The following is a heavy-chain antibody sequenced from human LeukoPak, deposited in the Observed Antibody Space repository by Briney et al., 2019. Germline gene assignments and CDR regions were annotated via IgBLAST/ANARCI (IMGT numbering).Heavy chain of an antibody. Sequence: GGPLKLSCAASGFTFSGSPMHWVRQASGKGLEWVGRIKSNTNSYATAYAASVKGRFTISRDDSKNTAYLQMNSLRTEDTAVYYCTRQSIDLDCSATYCSNWFDPWGQGTLVTVSS. V-gene: IGHV3-73*01. CDR1: GFTFSGSP. CDR2: IKSNTNSYAT. CDR3: TRQSIDLDCSATYCSNWFDP. D-gene: IGHD2-15*01. J-gene: IGHJ5*02.